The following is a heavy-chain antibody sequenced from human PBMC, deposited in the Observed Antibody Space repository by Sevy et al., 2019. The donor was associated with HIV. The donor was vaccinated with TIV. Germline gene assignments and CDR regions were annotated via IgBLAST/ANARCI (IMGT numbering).Heavy chain of an antibody. J-gene: IGHJ4*02. D-gene: IGHD1-26*01. CDR3: TTVWIRTGRIEGNGVFEY. V-gene: IGHV3-15*01. Sequence: GGSLRLSCAVSGFTFSNAWMSWVRQAPGKGLEWVGRIKSKTDDVTTDYASPVKGRFTISRDDSKNTLYLQINSLKTENTAVYYCTTVWIRTGRIEGNGVFEYWGQGTLVTVSS. CDR2: IKSKTDDVTT. CDR1: GFTFSNAW.